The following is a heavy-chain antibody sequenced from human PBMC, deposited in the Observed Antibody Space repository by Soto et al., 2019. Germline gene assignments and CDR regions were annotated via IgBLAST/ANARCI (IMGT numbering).Heavy chain of an antibody. Sequence: QVQLQESGPGLVKPSGTLSLTCAVSGGSFTSNNWWTWVRQPPGQGLEWIGEIYRTGSTNYNPPLKSRVTISLDKSETQFSLKVTSLTAADTAVYYCASRDPGTSVDYWGQGTLVTVSS. D-gene: IGHD1-7*01. CDR1: GGSFTSNNW. V-gene: IGHV4-4*02. J-gene: IGHJ4*02. CDR2: IYRTGST. CDR3: ASRDPGTSVDY.